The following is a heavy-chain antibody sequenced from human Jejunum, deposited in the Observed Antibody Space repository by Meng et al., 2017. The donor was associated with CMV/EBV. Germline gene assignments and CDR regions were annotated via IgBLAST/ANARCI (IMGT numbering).Heavy chain of an antibody. D-gene: IGHD3-3*01. CDR2: IYYNGDT. CDR3: ARDLDPYDFWAWFDP. CDR1: GDSLSSHY. V-gene: IGHV4-59*11. J-gene: IGHJ5*02. Sequence: GDSLSSHYWNWIRQPPGKGIEWIGYIYYNGDTNYNPSLKSRATISVDTSKNQFSLRLNSVTAADTAVYYCARDLDPYDFWAWFDPWGLGTLVTVSS.